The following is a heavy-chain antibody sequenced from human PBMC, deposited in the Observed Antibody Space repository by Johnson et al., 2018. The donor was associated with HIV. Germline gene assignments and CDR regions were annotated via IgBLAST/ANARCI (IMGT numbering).Heavy chain of an antibody. CDR3: ARYQLGGDAFDI. J-gene: IGHJ3*02. CDR1: GFTVSSNY. D-gene: IGHD7-27*01. V-gene: IGHV3-66*02. Sequence: VQLVESGGGLVQPGGSLRLSCAASGFTVSSNYMSWVRQAPGKGLEWVSVIYSDGSTYYADSVKGRFTISRDNSKNTLYLQMNSLGAEDTAVYYCARYQLGGDAFDIWGQGTMVTVSS. CDR2: IYSDGST.